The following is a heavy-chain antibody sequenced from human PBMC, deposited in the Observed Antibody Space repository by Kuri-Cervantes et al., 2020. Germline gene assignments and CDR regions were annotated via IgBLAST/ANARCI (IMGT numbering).Heavy chain of an antibody. V-gene: IGHV1-2*02. D-gene: IGHD4-17*01. CDR1: GYTFTGYY. Sequence: ASVKVSCKASGYTFTGYYMHWVRQAPGQGLEWMGWINPNSGGTNYAQKFQGRVTMTRDTSISTAYMVLSSLRSEDTAVYYCATLKLRRSTVTTSYYYYGMDVWGQGTTVTVSS. CDR3: ATLKLRRSTVTTSYYYYGMDV. J-gene: IGHJ6*02. CDR2: INPNSGGT.